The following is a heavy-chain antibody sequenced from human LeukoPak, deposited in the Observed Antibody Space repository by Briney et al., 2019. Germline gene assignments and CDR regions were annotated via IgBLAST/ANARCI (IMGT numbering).Heavy chain of an antibody. CDR3: ARDIYEDYDSSGYYGMDV. Sequence: GGSLRLSCAASGFTFSSYSMNWVRQAPGKGLEWVSSISSSSSYIYYADSVKGRFTISRDNAKNSLYLQMNSLRAEDTAVYYCARDIYEDYDSSGYYGMDVWGQGTTVTVSS. V-gene: IGHV3-21*01. CDR2: ISSSSSYI. D-gene: IGHD3-22*01. J-gene: IGHJ6*02. CDR1: GFTFSSYS.